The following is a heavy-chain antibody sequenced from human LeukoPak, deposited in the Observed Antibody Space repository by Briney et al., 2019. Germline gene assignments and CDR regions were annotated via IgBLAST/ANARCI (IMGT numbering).Heavy chain of an antibody. CDR2: IDHSGNT. Sequence: SETLSLTCAVSGGSFSGHYWGWIRQSPGKGPEWIAEIDHSGNTNFNPSLKGRVTISVDTSKTQFTLRLTSVTAADTAMYYCARGVPGIAVAGEYYFDYWGQGTLVTVSS. CDR3: ARGVPGIAVAGEYYFDY. D-gene: IGHD6-19*01. CDR1: GGSFSGHY. V-gene: IGHV4-34*01. J-gene: IGHJ4*02.